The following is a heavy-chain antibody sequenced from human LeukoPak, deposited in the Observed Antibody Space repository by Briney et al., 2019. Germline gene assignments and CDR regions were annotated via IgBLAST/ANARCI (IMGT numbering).Heavy chain of an antibody. CDR3: EKVGGNSNS. D-gene: IGHD4-23*01. CDR1: GGSASSPIFY. Sequence: SQTLSLTSSLSGGSASSPIFYWNWIRQHPGKGLEWIGYIYYTRDTLYNPSLKRRVTMSLDTSDNQFSLKMSSVTAAATAMYYCEKVGGNSNSWGQGTLVTVSS. CDR2: IYYTRDT. V-gene: IGHV4-31*03. J-gene: IGHJ4*02.